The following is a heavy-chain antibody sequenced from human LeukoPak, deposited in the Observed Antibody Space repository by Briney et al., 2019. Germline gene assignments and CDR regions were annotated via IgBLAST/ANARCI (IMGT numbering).Heavy chain of an antibody. D-gene: IGHD1-26*01. V-gene: IGHV4-59*13. Sequence: SETLSLTCTVSGCSISSFYWSWFRQPPRERLEWSGYMYYGGSTNYYPSLKSRVITSLDTSKNQFSLKLNSVTTADTAVYYCVTGRYSYGWYDHWGQGILVTVSS. CDR2: MYYGGST. CDR3: VTGRYSYGWYDH. CDR1: GCSISSFY. J-gene: IGHJ5*02.